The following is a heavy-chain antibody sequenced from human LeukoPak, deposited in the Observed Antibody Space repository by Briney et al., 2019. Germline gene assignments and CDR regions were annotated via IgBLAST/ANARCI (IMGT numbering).Heavy chain of an antibody. D-gene: IGHD6-6*01. V-gene: IGHV1-69*06. Sequence: ASVKVSCKASGGTFSSNAISWVRQAPGQGLEWMGGIIPIFGAANYAQKFQGRVTITADKSTSTAYMELSSLRSEDTAVYYCARDDSVGIAARLRLDYYYYMDVWGKGTTVTVSS. J-gene: IGHJ6*03. CDR2: IIPIFGAA. CDR1: GGTFSSNA. CDR3: ARDDSVGIAARLRLDYYYYMDV.